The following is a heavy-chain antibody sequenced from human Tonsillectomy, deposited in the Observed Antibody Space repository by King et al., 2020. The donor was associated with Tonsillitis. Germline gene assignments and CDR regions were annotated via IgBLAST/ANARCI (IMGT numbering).Heavy chain of an antibody. Sequence: VQLQESGPGLVKPSETLSLICTVSGGSISNYYWSWIRQPPGKGLEWIRYVHYTGSTICNPSLKSRVTISVDTSKNQFSLNLTSVTAADTAVYYCARGESYYFGSSGYKSGAEYFQDWGQGTLVTVSS. J-gene: IGHJ1*01. CDR1: GGSISNYY. V-gene: IGHV4-59*01. D-gene: IGHD3-10*01. CDR3: ARGESYYFGSSGYKSGAEYFQD. CDR2: VHYTGST.